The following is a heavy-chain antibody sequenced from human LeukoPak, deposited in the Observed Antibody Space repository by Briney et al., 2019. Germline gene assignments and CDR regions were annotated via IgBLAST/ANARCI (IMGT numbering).Heavy chain of an antibody. CDR1: GFTFDDYG. D-gene: IGHD4-23*01. Sequence: GGSLRLSCAASGFTFDDYGMHWVRQVPGKGPEWVSFISGDGGSTKYADSVKGRFTISRDNSKNSLYLEMSSLRTEDTALYYCAKDKPVVSYWGQGSLVTVSS. V-gene: IGHV3-43*02. CDR3: AKDKPVVSY. J-gene: IGHJ4*02. CDR2: ISGDGGST.